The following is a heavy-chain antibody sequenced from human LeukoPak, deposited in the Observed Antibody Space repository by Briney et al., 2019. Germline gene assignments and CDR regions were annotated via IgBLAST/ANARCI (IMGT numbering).Heavy chain of an antibody. D-gene: IGHD3-10*01. J-gene: IGHJ4*02. CDR2: IKQDGSEK. Sequence: GGSLRLSCAASGFTFSSYAMSWVRQAPGKGLEWVANIKQDGSEKYYVDSVKGRFTISRDNAKNSLYLQMNSLRAEDTAVYYCARDLSMVRVNYFDYWGQGTLVTVSS. V-gene: IGHV3-7*01. CDR3: ARDLSMVRVNYFDY. CDR1: GFTFSSYA.